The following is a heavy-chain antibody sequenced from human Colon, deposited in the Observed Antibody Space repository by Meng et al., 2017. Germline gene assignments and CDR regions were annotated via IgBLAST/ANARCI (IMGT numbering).Heavy chain of an antibody. CDR2: INYDGTIT. Sequence: EVPLVESGGGLVQPGGSLRLSCAASGFTFSSFWMHWVRQAPGKGLVWVSRINYDGTITNYADSVKGRFTISRDNAKNTLSLQVNSLRAEDTAVYYCARATTVTRIDSWGQGTLVTVSS. J-gene: IGHJ4*02. D-gene: IGHD4-17*01. CDR1: GFTFSSFW. CDR3: ARATTVTRIDS. V-gene: IGHV3-74*01.